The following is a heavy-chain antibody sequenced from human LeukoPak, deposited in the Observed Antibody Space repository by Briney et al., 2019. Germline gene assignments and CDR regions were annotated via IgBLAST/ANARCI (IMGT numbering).Heavy chain of an antibody. J-gene: IGHJ4*02. Sequence: GASVKVSCKASGYTFTTYYVHWVRQAPGQGLEWMGWISAYNGNTNYAQKLQGRVTMTTDTSTSTAYMELRSLRSDDTAVYYCAREVPYDSSRYYQPFDYWGQGTLVTVSS. CDR3: AREVPYDSSRYYQPFDY. D-gene: IGHD3-22*01. CDR1: GYTFTTYY. V-gene: IGHV1-18*04. CDR2: ISAYNGNT.